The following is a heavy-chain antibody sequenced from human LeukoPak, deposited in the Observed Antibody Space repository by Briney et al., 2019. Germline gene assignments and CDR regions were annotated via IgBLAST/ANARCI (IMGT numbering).Heavy chain of an antibody. V-gene: IGHV3-30-3*01. CDR2: ISYDGSNK. Sequence: GGSLRLSCAASGFTFSSYAMHWVRQAPGKGLEWVAVISYDGSNKYYADSVKARFTISRDNSKNTLYLQMNSLRAEDTAVYYCARDYYDSSGYYEYWGQGTLVTVSS. D-gene: IGHD3-22*01. CDR3: ARDYYDSSGYYEY. CDR1: GFTFSSYA. J-gene: IGHJ4*02.